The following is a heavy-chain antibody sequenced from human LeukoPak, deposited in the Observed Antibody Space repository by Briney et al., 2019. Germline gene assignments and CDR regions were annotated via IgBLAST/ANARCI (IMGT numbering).Heavy chain of an antibody. D-gene: IGHD3-9*01. CDR1: GFTFSSYG. CDR2: IWYDGSQR. CDR3: ASDELRYPLD. V-gene: IGHV3-33*01. J-gene: IGHJ4*02. Sequence: PGGSLRLSSAASGFTFSSYGMHWVRQAPGKGLEWVAVIWYDGSQRHYADSVKGRFTISRDNSKKTVYLQMNSLRAEDTAVYYCASDELRYPLDWGQGTLVTVSS.